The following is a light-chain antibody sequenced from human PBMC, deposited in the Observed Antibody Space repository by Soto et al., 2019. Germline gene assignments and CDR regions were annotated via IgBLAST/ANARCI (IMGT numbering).Light chain of an antibody. J-gene: IGKJ2*01. CDR2: GAS. CDR1: QSVSSSD. Sequence: EIVLTQSPGTLSLSPGERATLSCRASQSVSSSDLAWYQQKPGQAPRLLIYGASSRATGITDRFSGSGSGTDFTLTTSRLEPEDFAVYYCQQYGSSPYTFGQGTKLEIK. CDR3: QQYGSSPYT. V-gene: IGKV3-20*01.